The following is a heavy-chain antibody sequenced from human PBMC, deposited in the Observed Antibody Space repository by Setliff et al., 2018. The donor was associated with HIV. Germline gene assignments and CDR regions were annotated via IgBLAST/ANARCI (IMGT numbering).Heavy chain of an antibody. V-gene: IGHV1-69*10. D-gene: IGHD3-22*01. CDR2: IIPILGIA. J-gene: IGHJ4*03. CDR1: GGTFSSYA. CDR3: ARDYYDSSGYYDDY. Sequence: SVKVSCKASGGTFSSYAISWVRQAPGQGLEWMGGIIPILGIANYAQKFQGRVTITADKSTSTAYMELSSLRSEDTAVYYCARDYYDSSGYYDDYWGPGTMVTVSS.